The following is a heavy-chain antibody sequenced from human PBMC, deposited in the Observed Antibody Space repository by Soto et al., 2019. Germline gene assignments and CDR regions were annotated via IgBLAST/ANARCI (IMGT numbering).Heavy chain of an antibody. J-gene: IGHJ4*02. D-gene: IGHD6-13*01. CDR3: AKRSPYSSGWYSPIFDC. CDR2: ISESGGST. CDR1: GFSFSDYA. V-gene: IGHV3-23*01. Sequence: GGSLRLSCAASGFSFSDYAMSWVRQAPGKGLEWVSVISESGGSTHYADSVRGRFTVSRDNSKNSLSLRMNSLRDEDTAVYFCAKRSPYSSGWYSPIFDCWGQGALATVSS.